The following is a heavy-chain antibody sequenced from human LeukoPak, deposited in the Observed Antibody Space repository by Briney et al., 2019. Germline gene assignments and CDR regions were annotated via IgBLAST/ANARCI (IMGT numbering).Heavy chain of an antibody. CDR1: GFTFSSYS. J-gene: IGHJ6*03. D-gene: IGHD5-12*01. V-gene: IGHV3-21*03. CDR2: ISSSSSYI. Sequence: GGSLRLSCAASGFTFSSYSMNWVRQAPGKGLEWVSSISSSSSYIYYADSVKGRFTISRDNAKSSLYLQMNSLKTEDTAVYYCTGHKVAKVRSPKKITPPFYYYYYYMDVWGKGTTVTVSS. CDR3: TGHKVAKVRSPKKITPPFYYYYYYMDV.